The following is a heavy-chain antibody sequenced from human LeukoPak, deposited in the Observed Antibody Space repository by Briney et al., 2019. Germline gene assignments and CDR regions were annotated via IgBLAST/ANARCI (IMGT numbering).Heavy chain of an antibody. V-gene: IGHV3-9*01. CDR3: AKSQLRGDCYFDY. CDR2: ISWNSGSI. CDR1: GFTFDDYA. Sequence: GGSLRLSCAASGFTFDDYAMHWVRQAPGKGLEWVSGISWNSGSIGYADSVKGRFTISRDNAKNSLYLQMNSLRAEDTALYYCAKSQLRGDCYFDYWGQGTLVTVSS. D-gene: IGHD2-21*02. J-gene: IGHJ4*02.